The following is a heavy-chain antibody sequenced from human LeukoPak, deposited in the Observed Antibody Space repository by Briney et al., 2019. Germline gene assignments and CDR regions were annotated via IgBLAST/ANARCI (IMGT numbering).Heavy chain of an antibody. D-gene: IGHD3-10*01. J-gene: IGHJ4*02. Sequence: PGGSLRLSCAASGFTFSSHSMNWVRQAPGKGLEWVSSISSSSSYIYYADSVKGRFTISRDNAKNSLYLQMNSLRAEDTAVYYCARTDMVRGVTHFDYWGQGTLVTVSS. CDR3: ARTDMVRGVTHFDY. CDR2: ISSSSSYI. CDR1: GFTFSSHS. V-gene: IGHV3-21*01.